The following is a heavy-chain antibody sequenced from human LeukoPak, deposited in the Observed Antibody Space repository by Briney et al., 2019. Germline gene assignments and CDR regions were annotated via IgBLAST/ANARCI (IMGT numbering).Heavy chain of an antibody. CDR1: GGSFSGYY. D-gene: IGHD1-26*01. Sequence: SETLSLTCAVYGGSFSGYYWSWIRQPPGKGLEWIGGINHSGSTNYNPSLKSRVTISVDTSKNQFSLKLSSVPAADTAVYYCARGRLWGKNFDYWGQGTLVTVSS. CDR3: ARGRLWGKNFDY. V-gene: IGHV4-34*01. J-gene: IGHJ4*02. CDR2: INHSGST.